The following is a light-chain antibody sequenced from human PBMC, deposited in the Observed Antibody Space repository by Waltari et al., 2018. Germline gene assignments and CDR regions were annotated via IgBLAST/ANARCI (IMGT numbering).Light chain of an antibody. CDR1: QSVSIN. V-gene: IGKV3-15*01. CDR2: SAS. Sequence: EVVMTQSPATLSVSPGERATLSCRASQSVSINLSWYQQKPGQAPRLLMYSASIRAAGIPDRFSCSGSGTEFTPTISSLQSEDIAVYYCQQHNDWPRTFGQGTKVEI. CDR3: QQHNDWPRT. J-gene: IGKJ1*01.